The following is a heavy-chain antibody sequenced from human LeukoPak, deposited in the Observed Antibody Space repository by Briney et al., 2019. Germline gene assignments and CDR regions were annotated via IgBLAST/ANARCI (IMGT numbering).Heavy chain of an antibody. Sequence: GGSLRLSCAASGFTYSSNWMHWVRQAPGKGLVWVSRVSGDGSITYYADSVKGRFTMSRDNAKNTLYLQINSLRVEDTAVYYCARQDYGNPDYWGQGTLVTVSS. CDR3: ARQDYGNPDY. J-gene: IGHJ4*02. D-gene: IGHD3-16*01. CDR2: VSGDGSIT. V-gene: IGHV3-74*01. CDR1: GFTYSSNW.